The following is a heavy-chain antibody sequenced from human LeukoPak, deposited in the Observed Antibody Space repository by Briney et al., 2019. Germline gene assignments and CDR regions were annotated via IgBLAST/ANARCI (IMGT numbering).Heavy chain of an antibody. CDR2: IYHSGSGST. CDR1: GGSISSGGHS. CDR3: ARDQALDLYNAFDI. D-gene: IGHD3-16*01. Sequence: SETLSLTCTVSGGSISSGGHSWSWIRQPPGKGLEWIGYIYHSGSGSTYYNPSLKSRVTISIDKSKNQFSLKLSSVTAADTAVYYCARDQALDLYNAFDIWGQGTMVTVSS. J-gene: IGHJ3*02. V-gene: IGHV4-30-2*01.